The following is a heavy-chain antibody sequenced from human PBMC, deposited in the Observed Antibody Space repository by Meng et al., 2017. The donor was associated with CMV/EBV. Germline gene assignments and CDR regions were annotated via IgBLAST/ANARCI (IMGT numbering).Heavy chain of an antibody. CDR2: IIPIFGTA. CDR3: ARDMAILGFDP. Sequence: SWKASGGNFSRYAISWVRQAPGQGREWMGGIIPIFGTANYAQKFQGRVTITTDESTSTAYMELSSLRSEDTAVYYCARDMAILGFDPWGQGTLVTVSS. CDR1: GGNFSRYA. V-gene: IGHV1-69*05. D-gene: IGHD2-15*01. J-gene: IGHJ5*02.